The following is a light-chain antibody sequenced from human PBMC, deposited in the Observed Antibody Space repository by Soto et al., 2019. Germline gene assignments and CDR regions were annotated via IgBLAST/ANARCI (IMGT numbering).Light chain of an antibody. CDR3: QQRANWPWT. V-gene: IGKV3-11*01. CDR1: QSVSRY. Sequence: EIVLTQSPATLSLSPGERATLSCRASQSVSRYLAWYQQKPGQAPRLLIYDGSNRATGIPAIFSGSGSGTDFTLTISNLEPEDFAVDYCQQRANWPWTFGQGTKVEIK. CDR2: DGS. J-gene: IGKJ1*01.